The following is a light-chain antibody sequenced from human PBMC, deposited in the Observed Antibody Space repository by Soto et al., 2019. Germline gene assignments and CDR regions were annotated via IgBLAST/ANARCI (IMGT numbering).Light chain of an antibody. CDR2: AAS. V-gene: IGKV1-16*01. CDR3: QQYDSYPRK. J-gene: IGKJ1*01. Sequence: DIQMTQSPASLSASVGDRVTITFLASQGVSNSLAWFQQKPGKGPKSLIYAASSLQSGVPSRFSGSGYGTDFTITISSLQPEDFATYYCQQYDSYPRKFGQGTKVDIK. CDR1: QGVSNS.